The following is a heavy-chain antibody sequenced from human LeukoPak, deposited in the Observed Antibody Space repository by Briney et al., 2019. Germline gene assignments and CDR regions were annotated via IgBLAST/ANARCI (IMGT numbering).Heavy chain of an antibody. CDR3: ARVPRDTMVRGVIED. D-gene: IGHD3-10*01. CDR2: IYYSGST. V-gene: IGHV4-30-4*01. CDR1: GGSISSGDYY. J-gene: IGHJ4*02. Sequence: PSQTLSLTCTVSGGSISSGDYYWSWIRQPPGKGLEWIGYIYYSGSTYYNPSLKSRVTISVDTPKNQFSLKLSSVTAADTAVYYCARVPRDTMVRGVIEDWGQGTLVTVSS.